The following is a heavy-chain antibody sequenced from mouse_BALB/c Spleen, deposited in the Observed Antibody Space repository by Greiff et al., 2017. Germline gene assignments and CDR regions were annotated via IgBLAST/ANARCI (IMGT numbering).Heavy chain of an antibody. CDR1: GFSLTSYG. V-gene: IGHV2-9*02. D-gene: IGHD5-5*01. Sequence: QVQLQQSGPGLVAPSQSLSITCTVSGFSLTSYGVHWVRQLPGKGLEWLGVIWAGGSTNYNSALMSRLSISKDNSKSQVFLKMNSLQTDDTAMYYCARAGVGYLLLDYWGQGTTLTVSS. J-gene: IGHJ2*01. CDR2: IWAGGST. CDR3: ARAGVGYLLLDY.